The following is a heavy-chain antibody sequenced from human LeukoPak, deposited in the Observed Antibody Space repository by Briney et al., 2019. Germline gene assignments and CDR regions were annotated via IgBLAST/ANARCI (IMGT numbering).Heavy chain of an antibody. CDR3: AGTRYGGNSDYYYYYMDV. CDR2: IYYSGST. D-gene: IGHD4-23*01. J-gene: IGHJ6*03. CDR1: GGSISSDY. Sequence: SETLSLTCTVSGGSISSDYWSCIREPPGKGMGWSGYIYYSGSTNYNPSLKSRVTISVDTSKNQFPLKLSSVTAADTAVYYCAGTRYGGNSDYYYYYMDVWGKGTTVTVSS. V-gene: IGHV4-59*01.